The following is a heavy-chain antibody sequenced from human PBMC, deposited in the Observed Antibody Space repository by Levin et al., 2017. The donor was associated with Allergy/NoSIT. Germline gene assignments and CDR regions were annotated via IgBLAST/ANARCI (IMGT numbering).Heavy chain of an antibody. V-gene: IGHV4-39*01. Sequence: SQTLSLTCTVSGGSISSSSYYWGWIRQPPGKGLEWIGSIYYSGSTYYNPSLKSRVTISVDTSKNQFSLKLSSVTAADTAVYYCAGTTMIVVVMENWFDPWGQGTLVTVSS. CDR2: IYYSGST. CDR1: GGSISSSSYY. J-gene: IGHJ5*02. D-gene: IGHD3-22*01. CDR3: AGTTMIVVVMENWFDP.